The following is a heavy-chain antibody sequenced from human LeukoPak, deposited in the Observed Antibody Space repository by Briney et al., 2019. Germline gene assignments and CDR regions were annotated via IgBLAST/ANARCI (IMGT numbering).Heavy chain of an antibody. CDR3: ARGSKPRYGSGTNFDY. V-gene: IGHV3-7*05. CDR1: GFTFSSYW. CDR2: IKQDGSEK. D-gene: IGHD6-25*01. J-gene: IGHJ4*02. Sequence: GGSLRLSCAASGFTFSSYWMSWVRQAPGKGLEWVANIKQDGSEKYYVDSVKGRFTISRDNAKNSLYLQMNNLRAEDTAVYYCARGSKPRYGSGTNFDYWGQGTLVTVSS.